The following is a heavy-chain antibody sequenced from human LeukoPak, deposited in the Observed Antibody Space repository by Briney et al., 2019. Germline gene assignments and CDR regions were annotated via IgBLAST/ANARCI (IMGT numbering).Heavy chain of an antibody. CDR1: GGSVSSGSYC. CDR3: ARIPYSSGWYIWYFDL. CDR2: IYYSGST. D-gene: IGHD6-19*01. J-gene: IGHJ2*01. Sequence: SETLSLTCTVSGGSVSSGSYCWSWIRQPPGKGLEWIGCIYYSGSTNYNPSLKSRVTISVDTSKNQFSLKLSSVTAADTAVYYCARIPYSSGWYIWYFDLWGRGTLVTVSS. V-gene: IGHV4-61*01.